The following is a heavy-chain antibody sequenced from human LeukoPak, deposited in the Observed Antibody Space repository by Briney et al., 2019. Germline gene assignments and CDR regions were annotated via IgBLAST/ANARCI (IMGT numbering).Heavy chain of an antibody. J-gene: IGHJ5*02. CDR1: GFGLSTSRGG. D-gene: IGHD3-16*01. V-gene: IGHV2-5*02. CDR3: AHMLLSWFDP. CDR2: SSWDDDK. Sequence: SGPTLVTPTHTLTLTCTFSGFGLSTSRGGGGWILQPPGKAVAWPTLSSWDDDKRYSPSLKSRLTITKDSSKNQVVLTMTNTAPVDTATYFCAHMLLSWFDPWGQGTLVTVSS.